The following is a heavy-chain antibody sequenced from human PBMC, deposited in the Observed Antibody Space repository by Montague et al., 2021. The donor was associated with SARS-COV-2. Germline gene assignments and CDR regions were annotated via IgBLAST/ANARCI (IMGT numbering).Heavy chain of an antibody. D-gene: IGHD2-2*01. CDR1: GFTFSSYW. Sequence: SLRLSCAASGFTFSSYWMSWVRQAPGKGLEWVANIKQDGSDKYYGDSVKGRFTISRDNARNSLYLQMNSLRAEDTAVYYCARIDCSSISCPFDYWGQGTPVTVSS. CDR3: ARIDCSSISCPFDY. J-gene: IGHJ4*02. V-gene: IGHV3-7*01. CDR2: IKQDGSDK.